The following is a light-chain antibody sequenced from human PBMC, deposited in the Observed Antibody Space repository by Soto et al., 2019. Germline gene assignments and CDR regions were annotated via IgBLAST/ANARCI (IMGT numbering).Light chain of an antibody. V-gene: IGKV3-11*01. Sequence: EIVLTQSQVTLSSSPGERATLSCRASQSVRTYLAWYQVKPVQAPMLRLYDASMRASGVPARFSGGGSGTDVTLTISSVAPADFALYYYHQPNSWPPISFGQGTRLEIK. CDR2: DAS. CDR3: HQPNSWPPIS. CDR1: QSVRTY. J-gene: IGKJ5*01.